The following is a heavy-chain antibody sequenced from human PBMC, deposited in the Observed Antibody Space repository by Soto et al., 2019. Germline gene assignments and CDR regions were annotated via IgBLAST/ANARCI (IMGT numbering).Heavy chain of an antibody. CDR3: AKTPKGGIAAAGTLFDY. J-gene: IGHJ4*02. V-gene: IGHV3-30*18. CDR1: GFTFSSYG. D-gene: IGHD6-13*01. CDR2: ISYDGSNK. Sequence: GGSLRLSCAASGFTFSSYGMHWVRQAPGKGLEWVAVISYDGSNKYYADSGKGRFTISRDNSKNTLYLQMNSLRAEDTAVYYCAKTPKGGIAAAGTLFDYWGQGTLVTVSS.